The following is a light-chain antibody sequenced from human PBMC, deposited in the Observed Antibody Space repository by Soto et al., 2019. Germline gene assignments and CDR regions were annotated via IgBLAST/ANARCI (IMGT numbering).Light chain of an antibody. Sequence: EIVITQSPATLSVSPGERATLSCRASQSVSSNLAWYQQKPGQAPRLLIYGASTRATGIPARFSGSGSGTEFTLTISSLQSEDFAVYCCQQYNNWPLLAFGQGTKVEIK. J-gene: IGKJ1*01. CDR1: QSVSSN. V-gene: IGKV3-15*01. CDR3: QQYNNWPLLA. CDR2: GAS.